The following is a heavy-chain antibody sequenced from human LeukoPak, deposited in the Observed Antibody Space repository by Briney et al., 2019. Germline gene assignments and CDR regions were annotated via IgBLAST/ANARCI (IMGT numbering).Heavy chain of an antibody. V-gene: IGHV4-39*02. CDR1: GGSISGSSYY. D-gene: IGHD6-19*01. J-gene: IGHJ4*02. CDR3: ARSQWLVPQDY. Sequence: SENLSLTCTVSGGSISGSSYYWGWIRQPPGKGLEWVGSIYYSGSAYYNPSLKSRVTISVDTSKNHFSLNLSSVTAADTAVYYCARSQWLVPQDYWGEGTVVTVSS. CDR2: IYYSGSA.